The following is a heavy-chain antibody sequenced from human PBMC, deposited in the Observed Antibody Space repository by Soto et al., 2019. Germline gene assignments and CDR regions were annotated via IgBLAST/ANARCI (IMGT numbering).Heavy chain of an antibody. D-gene: IGHD3-3*01. J-gene: IGHJ4*02. CDR3: ARDWS. V-gene: IGHV4-4*02. CDR2: IYNSGRT. CDR1: GGSISSSNW. Sequence: QVQLQESGPGLVKPSGTLSLTCAVSGGSISSSNWWSWVRQPPGKGLEGIGEIYNSGRTNHNPSPKSRVTIPVDKYKNQLPLKLSSVTDAVTAVYYCARDWSCGQGTLVTVSS.